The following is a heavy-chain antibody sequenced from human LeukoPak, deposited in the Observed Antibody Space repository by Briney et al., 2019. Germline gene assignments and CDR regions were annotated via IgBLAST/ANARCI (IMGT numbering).Heavy chain of an antibody. V-gene: IGHV4-39*01. D-gene: IGHD3-16*01. J-gene: IGHJ4*02. CDR2: ISYSGST. CDR1: GDFISSSRYY. Sequence: PSETLSLTCIVSGDFISSSRYYWGWIRQPPGKGLEWIASISYSGSTYYNPSLKSRVTISVDTSKNQFSLRLSSVTAADMAMYHCARYLGELFFDYWGQGTLVTVSS. CDR3: ARYLGELFFDY.